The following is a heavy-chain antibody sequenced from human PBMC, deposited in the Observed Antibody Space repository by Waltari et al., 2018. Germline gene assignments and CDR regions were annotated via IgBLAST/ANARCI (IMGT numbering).Heavy chain of an antibody. CDR2: ISAYNGNT. Sequence: QVQLVQSGAEVKKPGASVKVSCTASGYTFTSYGISCVRQAPGHGLEWMGWISAYNGNTNDAQKLQGRVTMTTDTSTSTAYMEQRSLRSDDTAVYYCARGGYYYGSDPLDYWGQGTLVTVSS. CDR3: ARGGYYYGSDPLDY. D-gene: IGHD3-10*01. J-gene: IGHJ4*02. CDR1: GYTFTSYG. V-gene: IGHV1-18*01.